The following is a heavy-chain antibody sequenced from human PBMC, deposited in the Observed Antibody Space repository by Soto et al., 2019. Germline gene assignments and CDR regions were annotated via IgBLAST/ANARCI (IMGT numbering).Heavy chain of an antibody. CDR3: ARGVGFGYYYYHMDL. Sequence: QVQLQESGPGLVKPSETLSLTCTVSGDSVTSVSDYWSWIRQPPGKGLEWIGYIYYSGSADYNPSRGSRVTISIATSKNQFSLKLTSVTAADTAVYYCARGVGFGYYYYHMDLWGQGTTVTVSS. CDR2: IYYSGSA. V-gene: IGHV4-61*01. D-gene: IGHD3-10*01. J-gene: IGHJ6*02. CDR1: GDSVTSVSDY.